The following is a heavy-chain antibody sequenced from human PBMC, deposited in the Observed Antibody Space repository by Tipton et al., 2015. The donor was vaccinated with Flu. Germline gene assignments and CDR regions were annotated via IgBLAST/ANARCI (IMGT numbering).Heavy chain of an antibody. Sequence: SLRLSCAASGFTVTNNYVTWVRQAPGKGLEWVSVIYTAGRTKSADSVKGRFTISRDISKNMVYLQMNNLRVDDTAMYYCARDTGRGYGEWDSWGQGTLVTVSS. CDR2: IYTAGRT. D-gene: IGHD3-10*01. CDR1: GFTVTNNY. V-gene: IGHV3-53*01. J-gene: IGHJ4*02. CDR3: ARDTGRGYGEWDS.